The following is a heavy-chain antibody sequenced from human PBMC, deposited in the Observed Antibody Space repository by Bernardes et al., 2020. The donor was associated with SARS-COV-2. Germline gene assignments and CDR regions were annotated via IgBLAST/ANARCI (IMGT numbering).Heavy chain of an antibody. D-gene: IGHD3-22*01. V-gene: IGHV1-2*02. J-gene: IGHJ6*02. CDR2: INPNSGGT. CDR1: GYTFTGYY. CDR3: ALPPTNYDRYGMDV. Sequence: ASVKVSCKASGYTFTGYYIHWVRQAPGQGLEWMGWINPNSGGTNYAEKFQGRVTMTRDTSISTAYMELSRLRSDDTAVYYCALPPTNYDRYGMDVWGQGTTVTGS.